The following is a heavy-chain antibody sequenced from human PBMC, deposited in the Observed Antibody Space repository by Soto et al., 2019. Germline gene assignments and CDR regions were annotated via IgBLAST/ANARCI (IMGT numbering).Heavy chain of an antibody. CDR1: GYTFTSYY. D-gene: IGHD3-22*01. CDR2: INPSGGST. J-gene: IGHJ4*02. CDR3: AREPRTKYYYDSSGYYNPFDY. Sequence: ASVKVSCKASGYTFTSYYMHWVRQAPGQGLEWMGIINPSGGSTSYAQKFQGRVTMTRDTSTSTVYMELSSLRSEDTAMYYCAREPRTKYYYDSSGYYNPFDYWGQGTLVTVSS. V-gene: IGHV1-46*01.